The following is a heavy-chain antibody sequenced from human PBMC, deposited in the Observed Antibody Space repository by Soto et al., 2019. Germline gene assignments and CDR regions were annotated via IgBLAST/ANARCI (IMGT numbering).Heavy chain of an antibody. CDR3: AKGTHSSSSPYYYPGMDV. J-gene: IGHJ6*02. D-gene: IGHD6-6*01. V-gene: IGHV3-23*01. CDR1: GFTFSSYA. CDR2: VSASGGTT. Sequence: PGGSLRLSCAASGFTFSSYAMTWVRQAPGKGLEWVSVVSASGGTTYYADSVKGRFSISRDSSKNTLYLQMNSLRAEDTAVYYCAKGTHSSSSPYYYPGMDVWGQGTTVTVSS.